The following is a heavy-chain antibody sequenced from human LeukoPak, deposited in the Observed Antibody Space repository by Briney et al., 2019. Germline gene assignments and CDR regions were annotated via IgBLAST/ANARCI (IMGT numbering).Heavy chain of an antibody. D-gene: IGHD3-10*01. Sequence: PGGSLRLSCAASGFIVNDYRMTRVRQAPGQGLEWVSVIYYDATTYYADSVKGRFTISRDSSKNTLYLQMNSLRAEDTAVYYCARDLMGGGGWWGQGSLVTVSS. J-gene: IGHJ4*02. CDR2: IYYDATT. CDR3: ARDLMGGGGW. CDR1: GFIVNDYR. V-gene: IGHV3-53*01.